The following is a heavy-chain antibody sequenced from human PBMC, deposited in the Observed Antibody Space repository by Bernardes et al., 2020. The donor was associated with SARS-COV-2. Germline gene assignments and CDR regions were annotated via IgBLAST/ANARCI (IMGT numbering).Heavy chain of an antibody. CDR1: GTTFSSNW. J-gene: IGHJ4*02. V-gene: IGHV3-74*01. Sequence: GRSLRPSCAAFGTTFSSNWVHWVRQAPGKGLVWVSRISCDGSVTNYADPVKGRFIISRDNAKNTLYLQMNSRRDEDTAVYYCGSSSSHCGDQWGQGTLVTVSS. CDR2: ISCDGSVT. D-gene: IGHD2-2*01. CDR3: GSSSSHCGDQ.